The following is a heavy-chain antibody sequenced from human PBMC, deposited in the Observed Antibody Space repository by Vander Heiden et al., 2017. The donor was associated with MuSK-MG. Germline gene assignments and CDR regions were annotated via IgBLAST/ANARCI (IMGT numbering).Heavy chain of an antibody. CDR2: IYYMGGT. D-gene: IGHD1-26*01. CDR3: ARTSATLYSANDY. V-gene: IGHV4-39*07. CDR1: GDSINSTSYS. Sequence: QLQLQESGPALVRPSETLSLTCTVAGDSINSTSYSWGWFRQPPGKGLEWIGTIYYMGGTYFNPSLENRVTLSIDTSKNQFSLRLNSVTAADTAVYYCARTSATLYSANDYWGQGTLVTVSS. J-gene: IGHJ4*02.